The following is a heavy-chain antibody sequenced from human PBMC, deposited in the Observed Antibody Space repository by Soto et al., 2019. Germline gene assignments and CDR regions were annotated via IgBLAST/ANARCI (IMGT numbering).Heavy chain of an antibody. Sequence: AGGSLRLSCTASGFGFSDFAMHWVRQAPGKGLEWVAVLSYNGRHEYYGDSVRGRFTISRDNSRNTLFLQMNSLRGEDTAVYYCARGGSSGWKSIDYWGQGVLVTVSS. CDR1: GFGFSDFA. CDR3: ARGGSSGWKSIDY. CDR2: LSYNGRHE. V-gene: IGHV3-30*04. D-gene: IGHD6-25*01. J-gene: IGHJ4*02.